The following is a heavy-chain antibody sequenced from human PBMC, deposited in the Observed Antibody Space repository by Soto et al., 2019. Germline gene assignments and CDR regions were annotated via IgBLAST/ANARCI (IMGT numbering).Heavy chain of an antibody. Sequence: SETLSLTCTVSRGSISSYDWSWIRQPPGKGLEWIGYIYYSGSTSYNPSLKSRVTISVDTSKNQFSLKLSSVTAADTAVYYCARAAAAAPALGYYYGMDVWGQGTTVTVSS. D-gene: IGHD6-13*01. CDR2: IYYSGST. V-gene: IGHV4-59*01. CDR1: RGSISSYD. CDR3: ARAAAAAPALGYYYGMDV. J-gene: IGHJ6*02.